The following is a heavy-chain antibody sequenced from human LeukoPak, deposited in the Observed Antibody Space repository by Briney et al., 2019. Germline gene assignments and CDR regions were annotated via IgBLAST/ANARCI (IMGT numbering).Heavy chain of an antibody. CDR1: GGSFSGYY. V-gene: IGHV4-34*01. CDR3: AGGHPPAQYYYYYYGMDV. D-gene: IGHD6-25*01. J-gene: IGHJ6*02. Sequence: SETLSLTCAVYGGSFSGYYWSWIRQPPGKGLEWIGEINHSGSTYYNPSLKSRVTISVDRSKNQFSLKLSSVTAADTAVYYCAGGHPPAQYYYYYYGMDVWGQGTTVTVSS. CDR2: INHSGST.